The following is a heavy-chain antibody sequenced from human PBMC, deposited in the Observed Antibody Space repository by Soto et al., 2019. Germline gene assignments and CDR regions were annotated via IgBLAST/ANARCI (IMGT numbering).Heavy chain of an antibody. D-gene: IGHD6-6*01. CDR3: ARLPSSSSLDYYYYYGMDV. CDR1: GDSVSSNSAA. V-gene: IGHV6-1*01. CDR2: TYYRSKWYN. Sequence: SQTLSLTCAISGDSVSSNSAAWNWIRQSPSRGLEWLGRTYYRSKWYNDYAVSVKSRITINPDTSKNQFSLQLNYVTPEDTAVYYCARLPSSSSLDYYYYYGMDVWGQGTPVAVSS. J-gene: IGHJ6*02.